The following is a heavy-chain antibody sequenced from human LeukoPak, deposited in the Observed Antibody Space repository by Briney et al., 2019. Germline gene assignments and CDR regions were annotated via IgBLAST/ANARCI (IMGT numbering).Heavy chain of an antibody. Sequence: QPGGSLRLSCAVSGFTFSTYAMNWVRQTPGKGLEWVSFISSDSLTVYYADSVKGRFTISRDIAKNSLFLQMNSLRDEDTGLYYCARDRIAVTGRHTDVWGQGTTVTVSS. D-gene: IGHD6-19*01. CDR3: ARDRIAVTGRHTDV. J-gene: IGHJ6*02. V-gene: IGHV3-48*02. CDR2: ISSDSLTV. CDR1: GFTFSTYA.